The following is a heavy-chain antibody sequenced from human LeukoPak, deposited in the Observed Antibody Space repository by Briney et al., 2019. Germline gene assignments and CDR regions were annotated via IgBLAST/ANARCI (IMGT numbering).Heavy chain of an antibody. CDR2: VSNSGGTT. CDR3: ARDRLRAAAGTRYDWFDP. J-gene: IGHJ5*02. D-gene: IGHD6-13*01. CDR1: GFTFSNYA. V-gene: IGHV3-23*01. Sequence: GGSLRLSCAASGFTFSNYAMTWVRQGPGKGLEWVSTVSNSGGTTFYADSVEGRFTISRDNSKNTLYLQMNSLRAEDTAVYYCARDRLRAAAGTRYDWFDPWGQGTLVTVSS.